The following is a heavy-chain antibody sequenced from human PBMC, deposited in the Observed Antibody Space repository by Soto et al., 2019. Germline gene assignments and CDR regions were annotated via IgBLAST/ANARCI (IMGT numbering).Heavy chain of an antibody. CDR2: IYSNDHK. V-gene: IGHV2-5*01. Sequence: QITLKESGPMLVEPTKTLTLTCTFSGFSLSPSGVGVSWILQPPGKALAWGGLIYSNDHKEYSPSLKPRVTISRDNTKHQVVPTMTNTDPVDTATYFCAHLPSFCFGIDVWGQRTTVTVSS. CDR1: GFSLSPSGVG. J-gene: IGHJ6*02. D-gene: IGHD2-2*01. CDR3: AHLPSFCFGIDV.